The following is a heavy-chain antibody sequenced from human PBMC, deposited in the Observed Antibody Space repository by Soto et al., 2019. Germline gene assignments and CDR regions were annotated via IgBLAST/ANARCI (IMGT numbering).Heavy chain of an antibody. CDR2: IYPGDSDT. V-gene: IGHV5-51*01. J-gene: IGHJ4*02. CDR1: GYSFSTYW. D-gene: IGHD6-13*01. CDR3: ARPRGGITAAVDD. Sequence: PGESLKISCKGSGYSFSTYWIGWVRQMPGKGLEWMGIIYPGDSDTRYSPSFEGQVTISADKSSSTAYLQWSSLKASDTAMYYCARPRGGITAAVDDWGQGTLVTVSS.